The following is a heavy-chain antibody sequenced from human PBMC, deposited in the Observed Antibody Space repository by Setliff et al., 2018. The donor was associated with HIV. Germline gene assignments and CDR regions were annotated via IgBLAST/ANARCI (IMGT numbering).Heavy chain of an antibody. CDR3: SRSQGIGNYYMDV. D-gene: IGHD2-15*01. V-gene: IGHV3-7*01. CDR1: GFTFSNYW. CDR2: IKQDGSEQ. J-gene: IGHJ6*03. Sequence: PGGSLRLSCAASGFTFSNYWMSWVRQAPGKGLEWVANIKQDGSEQFYVDSVKGRFTISRDNAKNSLYLQMNSLRDEDTAVYYCSRSQGIGNYYMDVWGTGTTVTVSS.